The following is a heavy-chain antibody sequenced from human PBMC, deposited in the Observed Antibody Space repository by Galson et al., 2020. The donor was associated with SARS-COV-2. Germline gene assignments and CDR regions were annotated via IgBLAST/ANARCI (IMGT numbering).Heavy chain of an antibody. CDR3: ARFFRDSSGYSFDY. CDR1: GFSLSNARMG. D-gene: IGHD3-22*01. J-gene: IGHJ4*02. V-gene: IGHV2-26*01. Sequence: KMSGPTLVKPTETLTLTCTVSGFSLSNARMGVSWIRQPPGKALEWLAHIFSNDEKSYSTSLKSRLTISKDTSKSQVVLTMTNMDPVDTATYYCARFFRDSSGYSFDYWGQGTLVTVSS. CDR2: IFSNDEK.